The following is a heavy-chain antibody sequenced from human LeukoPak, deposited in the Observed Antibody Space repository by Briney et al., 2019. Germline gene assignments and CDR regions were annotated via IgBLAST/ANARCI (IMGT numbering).Heavy chain of an antibody. D-gene: IGHD4-17*01. CDR3: ARDLGYGALDP. Sequence: PGGSLRLSCAASGFTFDDYSMHWVRQAPGKGLEWVSLITWDGGRTYYADSVKGRFTISRDNAENSLYLQMNSLRADDTAVYYCARDLGYGALDPWGQGTLVTVSS. V-gene: IGHV3-43*01. CDR1: GFTFDDYS. J-gene: IGHJ5*02. CDR2: ITWDGGRT.